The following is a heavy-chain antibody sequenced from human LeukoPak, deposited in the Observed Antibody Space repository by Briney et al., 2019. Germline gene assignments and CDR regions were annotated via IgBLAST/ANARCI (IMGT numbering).Heavy chain of an antibody. CDR3: AKGHSSGFGYYFDY. CDR1: GFTFSSYG. Sequence: GGSLRPSCAASGFTFSSYGMHWVRQAPGKGLEWVAFIRYDGSNKYYADSVKGRFTISRDNSKNTLYLQMNSLRAEDTAVYYCAKGHSSGFGYYFDYWGQGTLVTVSS. CDR2: IRYDGSNK. J-gene: IGHJ4*02. D-gene: IGHD3-22*01. V-gene: IGHV3-30*02.